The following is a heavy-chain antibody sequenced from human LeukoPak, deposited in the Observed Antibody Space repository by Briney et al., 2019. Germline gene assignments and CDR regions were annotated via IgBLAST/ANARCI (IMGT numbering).Heavy chain of an antibody. V-gene: IGHV1-8*01. CDR1: GYTFTSYD. CDR3: ARGKKWDYSIDY. CDR2: MNPNSGNT. D-gene: IGHD1-7*01. Sequence: ASVKVSCKASGYTFTSYDINWVRQATGQGLEWMGWMNPNSGNTSYAQKFQGRVTMTRNTSISTAYMELSSLRSEDTAVYYCARGKKWDYSIDYWGQGTLVTVSS. J-gene: IGHJ4*02.